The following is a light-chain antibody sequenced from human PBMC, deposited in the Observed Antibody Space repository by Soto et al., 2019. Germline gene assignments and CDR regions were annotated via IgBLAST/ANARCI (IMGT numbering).Light chain of an antibody. J-gene: IGLJ1*01. CDR2: DVN. CDR3: CSYAGSYPLV. Sequence: QSALTQPRSVSGSPGQSVTISCTGTSSDVGGYNYVSWYQQHPGKAPKLMIFDVNKRPSGVPDRISGSKFGNTASLTISGLQTEDEADYYCCSYAGSYPLVFGSGNKLTVL. V-gene: IGLV2-11*01. CDR1: SSDVGGYNY.